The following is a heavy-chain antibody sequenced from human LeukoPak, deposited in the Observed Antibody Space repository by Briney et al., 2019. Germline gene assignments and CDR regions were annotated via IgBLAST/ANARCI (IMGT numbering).Heavy chain of an antibody. Sequence: SETLSLTCTVSGGSISSYYWSWIRQPAGKGLERIGRIYTSGTTNYNPSLKSRVTISVDKSKNQFSLKLSSVTAADTAVYYCASYSSSIRMDVWGKGTTVTVSS. CDR1: GGSISSYY. CDR2: IYTSGTT. D-gene: IGHD6-6*01. V-gene: IGHV4-4*07. CDR3: ASYSSSIRMDV. J-gene: IGHJ6*04.